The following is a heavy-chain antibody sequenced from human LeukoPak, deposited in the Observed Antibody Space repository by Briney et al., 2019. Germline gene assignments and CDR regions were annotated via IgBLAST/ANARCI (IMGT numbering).Heavy chain of an antibody. D-gene: IGHD6-19*01. J-gene: IGHJ6*02. V-gene: IGHV3-30*18. CDR1: GFTFSSYG. CDR2: ISYDGSNK. Sequence: GGSLRHSCAASGFTFSSYGMHWVRQAPGKGLEWVAVISYDGSNKYYADSVKGRFTISRDNSKNTLYLQMNSLRAEDTAVYYCAKSSGWKQLGMDVWGQGTTVTVSS. CDR3: AKSSGWKQLGMDV.